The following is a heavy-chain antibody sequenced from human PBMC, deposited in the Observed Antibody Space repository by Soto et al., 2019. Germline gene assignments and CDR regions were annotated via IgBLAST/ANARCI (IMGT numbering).Heavy chain of an antibody. CDR1: GDSVSSNSAA. CDR3: ARGVVVPAAMGDYYYYYMDV. Sequence: PSQTLSLTCAISGDSVSSNSAAWNWIRQSPSRGLEWLGRTYYRSKWYNDYAVSVKSRITINPDTSKNQFSLQLNSVTPEDTAVYYCARGVVVPAAMGDYYYYYMDVWGKGTTVTVSS. CDR2: TYYRSKWYN. J-gene: IGHJ6*03. V-gene: IGHV6-1*01. D-gene: IGHD2-2*01.